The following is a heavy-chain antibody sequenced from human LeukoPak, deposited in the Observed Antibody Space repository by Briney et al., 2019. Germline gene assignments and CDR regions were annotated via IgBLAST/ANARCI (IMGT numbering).Heavy chain of an antibody. V-gene: IGHV3-23*01. CDR1: GFTFSSYA. Sequence: GGSLRLSCAASGFTFSSYAMSWVRQAPGKGLEWVSAISGSGGSTYYADSVKGRFTVSRDNSKNTLYLQMSSLRAEDTAVYYCVKDGEQWLAGAFDIWGQGTMVTVSS. CDR3: VKDGEQWLAGAFDI. CDR2: ISGSGGST. J-gene: IGHJ3*02. D-gene: IGHD6-19*01.